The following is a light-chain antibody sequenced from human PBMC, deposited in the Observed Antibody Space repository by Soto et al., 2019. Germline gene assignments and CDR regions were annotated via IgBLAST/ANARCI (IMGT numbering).Light chain of an antibody. J-gene: IGKJ2*01. CDR3: QQYNNWPPYT. CDR1: QSVNTN. Sequence: EIEMTQSPATLSVSPGERATLSCRASQSVNTNLVWYQQKPGQPPRLLIYTASTRATGIPARFSGSGSGTEFTLTISSLQSEDFAVYYCQQYNNWPPYTFGQGTKLEIK. CDR2: TAS. V-gene: IGKV3-15*01.